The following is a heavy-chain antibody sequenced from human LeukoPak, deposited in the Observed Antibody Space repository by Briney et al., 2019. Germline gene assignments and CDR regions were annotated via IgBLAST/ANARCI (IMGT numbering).Heavy chain of an antibody. CDR3: ARGAYYGSGSYPLDY. D-gene: IGHD3-10*01. Sequence: ASVKVSCKASGYTFTSYAMHWVRQAPGQRLEWMGWSNAGNSNTKYSQEFQGRVTITRDTSASTAYMELSSLRSEDMAVYYCARGAYYGSGSYPLDYWGQGTLVTVSS. V-gene: IGHV1-3*02. CDR1: GYTFTSYA. J-gene: IGHJ4*02. CDR2: SNAGNSNT.